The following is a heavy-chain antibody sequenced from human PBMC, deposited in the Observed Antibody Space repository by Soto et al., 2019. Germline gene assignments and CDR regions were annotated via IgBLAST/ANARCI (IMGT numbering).Heavy chain of an antibody. Sequence: GESLTLSCAASGFTFSSYAMSWVRQPPGKGLEWVSAISGSGGSTYYADSVKGRFIISRENSKNTLYPQMHSLRADDTAVYYCATPYYYDSSGYYYFDYWGQGTLVTVSS. J-gene: IGHJ4*02. CDR1: GFTFSSYA. CDR2: ISGSGGST. CDR3: ATPYYYDSSGYYYFDY. V-gene: IGHV3-23*01. D-gene: IGHD3-22*01.